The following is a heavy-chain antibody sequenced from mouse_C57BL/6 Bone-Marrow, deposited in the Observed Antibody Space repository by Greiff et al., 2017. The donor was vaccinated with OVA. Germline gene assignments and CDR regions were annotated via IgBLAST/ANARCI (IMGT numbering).Heavy chain of an antibody. Sequence: EVKVVESGGGLVQSGRSLRLSCATSGFTFSDFYMEWVRQAPGKGLEWIAASRNKANDYTTEYSASVKGRFIVSRDTSQSILYLQMNALRAEDTAIYYCARDAGPLYYAMDYWGQGTSVTVSS. J-gene: IGHJ4*01. CDR3: ARDAGPLYYAMDY. V-gene: IGHV7-1*01. CDR2: SRNKANDYTT. CDR1: GFTFSDFY.